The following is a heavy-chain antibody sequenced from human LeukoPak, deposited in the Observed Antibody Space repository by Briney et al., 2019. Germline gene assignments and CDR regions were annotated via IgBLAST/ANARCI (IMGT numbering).Heavy chain of an antibody. CDR2: INPNSGGT. CDR3: ARDIVVVPAAPNFDY. V-gene: IGHV1-2*02. Sequence: ASVKGSCKASGYTFTGYYMHWVRQAPGQGIAWMGWINPNSGGTNYAQKFQGRVTMTRDTSISTAYMELSRLRSDDTAVYYCARDIVVVPAAPNFDYWGQGTLVTVSS. J-gene: IGHJ4*02. D-gene: IGHD2-2*01. CDR1: GYTFTGYY.